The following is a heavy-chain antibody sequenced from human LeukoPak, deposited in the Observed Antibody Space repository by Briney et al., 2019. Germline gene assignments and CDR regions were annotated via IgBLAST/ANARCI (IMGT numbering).Heavy chain of an antibody. CDR1: GGSISSYY. CDR3: ARRPPRDRYYDSSGSLDY. CDR2: IYTSGST. V-gene: IGHV4-4*07. J-gene: IGHJ4*02. Sequence: SETLSLTCTVSGGSISSYYWSWIRQPAGKGLEWIGRIYTSGSTNYNPSLKSRVTMSVDTSKNQFSLKLSSVTAADTAVYYCARRPPRDRYYDSSGSLDYWGQGTLVTVSS. D-gene: IGHD3-22*01.